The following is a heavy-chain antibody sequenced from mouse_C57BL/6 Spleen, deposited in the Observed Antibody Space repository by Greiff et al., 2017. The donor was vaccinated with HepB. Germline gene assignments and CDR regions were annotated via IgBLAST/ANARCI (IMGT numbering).Heavy chain of an antibody. Sequence: VQRVESGAELVKPGASVKISCKASGYAFSSYWMNWVKQRPGKGLEWIGQIYPGDGDTNYNGKFKGKATLTADKSSSTAYMQLSSLTSEDSAVYFCARGNYDYDEAMDYWGQGTSVTVSS. CDR2: IYPGDGDT. J-gene: IGHJ4*01. D-gene: IGHD2-4*01. CDR1: GYAFSSYW. CDR3: ARGNYDYDEAMDY. V-gene: IGHV1-80*01.